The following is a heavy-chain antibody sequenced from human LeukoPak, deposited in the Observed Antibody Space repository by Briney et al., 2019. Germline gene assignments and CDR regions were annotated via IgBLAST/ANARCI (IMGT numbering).Heavy chain of an antibody. V-gene: IGHV3-23*01. D-gene: IGHD3-10*01. CDR3: AKYRIRGNYFDY. CDR2: ISGSGGGS. CDR1: GFVFSNYG. J-gene: IGHJ4*02. Sequence: GGSLRLSCAASGFVFSNYGMSWVRQAPGKGLEWVSSISGSGGGSYYGDSVQGRFTISRDNSKNTLYLQINSLRTEDTAVYYCAKYRIRGNYFDYWGQGTLVTVSS.